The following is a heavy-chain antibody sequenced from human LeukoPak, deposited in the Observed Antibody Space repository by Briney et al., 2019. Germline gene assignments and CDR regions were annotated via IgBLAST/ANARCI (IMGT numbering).Heavy chain of an antibody. D-gene: IGHD3-3*01. CDR3: ARLLNYDFWYFDY. J-gene: IGHJ4*02. V-gene: IGHV4-39*01. Sequence: SETLSLTCTVSGGSISSSSYYWGWIRQPPGKGLEWIGSIYYSGSTYYNPSLKSRVTISVDTSKNQFSLKLSSVTAADTAVYYCARLLNYDFWYFDYWGQGTLVTVSS. CDR1: GGSISSSSYY. CDR2: IYYSGST.